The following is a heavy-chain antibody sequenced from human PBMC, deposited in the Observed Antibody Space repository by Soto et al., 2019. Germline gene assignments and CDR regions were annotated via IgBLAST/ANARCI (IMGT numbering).Heavy chain of an antibody. V-gene: IGHV1-24*01. Sequence: ASVKVSCKVSGYTLTELSMHCVLQSPLKWFDWMGGFDPEDGETIYAQKFQGRVTMTEDTSTDTAYMELSSLRSEDTAVYYCATDDVLEARKNCSSTSCYTYYYYYYGMDVWGQGTTVTVSS. CDR2: FDPEDGET. CDR3: ATDDVLEARKNCSSTSCYTYYYYYYGMDV. J-gene: IGHJ6*02. CDR1: GYTLTELS. D-gene: IGHD2-2*02.